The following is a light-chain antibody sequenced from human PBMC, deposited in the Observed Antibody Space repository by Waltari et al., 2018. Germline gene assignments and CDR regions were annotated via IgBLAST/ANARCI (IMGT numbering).Light chain of an antibody. CDR1: SSHIAAGYD. V-gene: IGLV1-40*01. J-gene: IGLJ2*01. Sequence: QSVLTQPTSVSGAPGQRVTISCTGSSSHIAAGYDVHWYQQLPRTAPKLLIYGNSNRPSGVPDRFSGSKSGTSASLAITGLQAEDEADYYCQSYDSSLSGVVFGGGTTLTVL. CDR2: GNS. CDR3: QSYDSSLSGVV.